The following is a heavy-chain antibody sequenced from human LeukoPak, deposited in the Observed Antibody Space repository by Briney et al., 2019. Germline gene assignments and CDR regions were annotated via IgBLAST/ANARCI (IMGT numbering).Heavy chain of an antibody. CDR3: AKDPSFTSGNCYPPGI. J-gene: IGHJ3*02. CDR2: ISSSGSTI. D-gene: IGHD2-15*01. Sequence: KPGGSLRLSCAASGFTFSDYYMSWIRQAPGKGLEWVSYISSSGSTIYYADSVKGRFTISRDNSKNTLYLQMNSLRAEDTAVYYCAKDPSFTSGNCYPPGIWGQGTMVTVSS. V-gene: IGHV3-11*04. CDR1: GFTFSDYY.